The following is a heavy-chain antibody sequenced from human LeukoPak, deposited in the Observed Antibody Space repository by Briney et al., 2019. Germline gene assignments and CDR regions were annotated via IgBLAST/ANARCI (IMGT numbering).Heavy chain of an antibody. Sequence: GGSLRLSCAASGFTFSGHWLSWVRQAPGRGLEWVANIKQDGSEKYYVDSVKGRFIISRDNAKKSLYLQMNSLRAEDTALYYCARDRGNQRGYYYYYMDVWGKGTTVTVSS. V-gene: IGHV3-7*01. CDR2: IKQDGSEK. CDR3: ARDRGNQRGYYYYYMDV. D-gene: IGHD1-14*01. J-gene: IGHJ6*03. CDR1: GFTFSGHW.